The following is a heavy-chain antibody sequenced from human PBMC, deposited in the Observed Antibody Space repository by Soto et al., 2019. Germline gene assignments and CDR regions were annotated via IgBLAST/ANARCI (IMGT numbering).Heavy chain of an antibody. J-gene: IGHJ4*02. Sequence: QVQLVQSGAEVKKPGSSVKVSCKASGGTFSKYPFSWVRQAPGQGLEWMGGIIPIVGIPNYAKKFQGRVTITSDESTTTVYMDLSSLTSEDTAVYYCARVLEFRDGYISHFDFWGQGTLITVSS. CDR3: ARVLEFRDGYISHFDF. CDR1: GGTFSKYP. CDR2: IIPIVGIP. V-gene: IGHV1-69*01. D-gene: IGHD1-1*01.